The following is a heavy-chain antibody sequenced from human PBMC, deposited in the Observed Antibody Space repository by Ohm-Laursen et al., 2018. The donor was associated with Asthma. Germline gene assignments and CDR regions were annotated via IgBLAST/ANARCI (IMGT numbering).Heavy chain of an antibody. Sequence: GSSVKVSCKASGGTFSSYAISWVRQAPGQGLEWMGGIIPIFGTANYAQKFQGRVTITADESTSTAYMELSSLRSEDTAVYYCASGLAGYSSSWYYFDYWGQGTLVTVSS. CDR3: ASGLAGYSSSWYYFDY. CDR2: IIPIFGTA. V-gene: IGHV1-69*01. CDR1: GGTFSSYA. J-gene: IGHJ4*02. D-gene: IGHD6-13*01.